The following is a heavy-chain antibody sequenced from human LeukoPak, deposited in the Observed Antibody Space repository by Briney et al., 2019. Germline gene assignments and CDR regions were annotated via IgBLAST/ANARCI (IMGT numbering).Heavy chain of an antibody. D-gene: IGHD4-11*01. CDR1: GFRFSGYN. CDR2: ISSTTVI. Sequence: GGSLRLSCAVSGFRFSGYNMNWVRQAPGKGLEWIAYISSTTVIYYADSVEGRFTVSRDNAHDSLYLQMSSLTLDNTAVYFCAREGDGSNSGFAYWGQGTLVTVSS. V-gene: IGHV3-69-1*01. J-gene: IGHJ4*02. CDR3: AREGDGSNSGFAY.